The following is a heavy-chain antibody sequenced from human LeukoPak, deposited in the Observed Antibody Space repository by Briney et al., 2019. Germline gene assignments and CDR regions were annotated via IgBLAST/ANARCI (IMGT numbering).Heavy chain of an antibody. Sequence: SETLSLTCTVSGGSISSSSYYWGWIRQPPGKGLEWIGSIYYSGGTYYNPSLKSRVTISVDTSKNQFSLKLSSVTAADTAVYYCARAYCSGGICFDYWGQGSLSPSPQ. CDR3: ARAYCSGGICFDY. CDR1: GGSISSSSYY. D-gene: IGHD2-15*01. CDR2: IYYSGGT. V-gene: IGHV4-39*07. J-gene: IGHJ4*02.